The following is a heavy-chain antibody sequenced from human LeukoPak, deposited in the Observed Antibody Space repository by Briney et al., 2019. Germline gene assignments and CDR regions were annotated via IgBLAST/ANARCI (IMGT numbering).Heavy chain of an antibody. D-gene: IGHD4-17*01. CDR1: GFTFSKYA. J-gene: IGHJ4*02. Sequence: GGSVRLSCGASGFTFSKYAMSWVRQAPGKGLEWVSAISPSDGNTFYADSVKGRFTISRDNSKNTLSLQMNSLRAEDTALYYCVKDSSVPYGITEWGQGTLVTVSS. CDR2: ISPSDGNT. V-gene: IGHV3-23*01. CDR3: VKDSSVPYGITE.